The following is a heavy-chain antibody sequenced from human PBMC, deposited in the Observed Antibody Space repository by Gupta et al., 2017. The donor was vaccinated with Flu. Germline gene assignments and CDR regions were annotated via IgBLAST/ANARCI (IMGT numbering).Heavy chain of an antibody. CDR1: RFTFSSYS. CDR3: ARDLVSAALRNYYYYYGMDV. V-gene: IGHV3-48*02. CDR2: ISSSSSTI. Sequence: EVQLVESGGGLVQPGGSLRLSCAASRFTFSSYSMNWVRQAPGKGLEWVSYISSSSSTIYYADSVKGRFTISRDNAKNSLYLQMNSLRDEDTAVYYCARDLVSAALRNYYYYYGMDVWGQGTTVTVSS. D-gene: IGHD2-2*01. J-gene: IGHJ6*02.